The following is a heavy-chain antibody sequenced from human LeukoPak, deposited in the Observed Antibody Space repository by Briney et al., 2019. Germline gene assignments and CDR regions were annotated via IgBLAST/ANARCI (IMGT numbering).Heavy chain of an antibody. J-gene: IGHJ6*02. CDR1: GFIFSNNW. D-gene: IGHD2-2*01. Sequence: GSLRLSCVASGFIFSNNWMTWVRQAPGKGLEWVANIKQDGSEKYYVDSVKGRFTISRDNAKNSLYLEMDSLSAEDTAEYYCASLRGYDYYYYGLDVWGQGTTVTVSS. V-gene: IGHV3-7*01. CDR3: ASLRGYDYYYYGLDV. CDR2: IKQDGSEK.